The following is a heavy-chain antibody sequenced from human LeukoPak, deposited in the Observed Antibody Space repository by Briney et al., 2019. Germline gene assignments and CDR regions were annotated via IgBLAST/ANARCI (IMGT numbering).Heavy chain of an antibody. D-gene: IGHD4-17*01. CDR1: GFTFSSYA. J-gene: IGHJ6*03. Sequence: GGSLRLSCAASGFTFSSYAMHWVRQAPGKGLEWVAVISYDGSNKYYADSVKGRFTISRDNSKNTLYLQMNSLRAEDTAVYYCARDGGATVTTYYYYYYMDVWGKGTTVTVSS. CDR3: ARDGGATVTTYYYYYYMDV. V-gene: IGHV3-30*04. CDR2: ISYDGSNK.